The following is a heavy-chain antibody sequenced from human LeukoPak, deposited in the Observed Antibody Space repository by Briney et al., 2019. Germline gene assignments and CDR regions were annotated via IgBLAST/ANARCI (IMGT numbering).Heavy chain of an antibody. V-gene: IGHV1-18*01. CDR1: GYTFTSYG. Sequence: GASVKVSCKASGYTFTSYGISWVRQAPGQGLEWMGWISAYNGNTNYAQKLQGRVTMTRDTSTSTVYMELSSLRSEDTAVYYCARDPHYGSGSYFFDYWGQGTLVTVSS. CDR2: ISAYNGNT. CDR3: ARDPHYGSGSYFFDY. J-gene: IGHJ4*02. D-gene: IGHD3-10*01.